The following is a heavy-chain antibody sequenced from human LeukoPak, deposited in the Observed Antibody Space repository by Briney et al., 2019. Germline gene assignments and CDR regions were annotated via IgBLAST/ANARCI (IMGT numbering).Heavy chain of an antibody. J-gene: IGHJ6*03. CDR1: GFTFSSYS. V-gene: IGHV3-21*01. Sequence: GGSLRLSCAASGFTFSSYSMNWVRQAPGKGLEWVSSISGSSSYIYYADSVKGRFTISRDNAKNSLYLQMNSLRAEDTAVYYCARGVNCGGDCYSYYYYYMDVWGKGTTVTVSS. D-gene: IGHD2-21*02. CDR3: ARGVNCGGDCYSYYYYYMDV. CDR2: ISGSSSYI.